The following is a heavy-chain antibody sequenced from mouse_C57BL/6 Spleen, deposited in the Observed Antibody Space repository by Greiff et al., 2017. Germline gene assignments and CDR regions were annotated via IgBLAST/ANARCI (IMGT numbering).Heavy chain of an antibody. V-gene: IGHV10-3*01. Sequence: EVKLVQSGGGLVQPKGSLKLSCAASGFTFNTYAMHWVRQAPGKGLEWVARIRRKSSNFATYYAVSVKDTFTTSRDDSQRMIYLQMNNLKTEDAAMYYCVREPGSYYFDDWGQGTTLTVSS. D-gene: IGHD4-1*01. CDR2: IRRKSSNFAT. J-gene: IGHJ2*01. CDR1: GFTFNTYA. CDR3: VREPGSYYFDD.